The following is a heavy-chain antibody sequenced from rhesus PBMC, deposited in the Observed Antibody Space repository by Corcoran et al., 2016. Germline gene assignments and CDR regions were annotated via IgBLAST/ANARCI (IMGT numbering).Heavy chain of an antibody. Sequence: QVQLQESGPGLVKPSETLSLTCAVSGGSISSGYYYWSWIRQPPGKGLEWIGYITYSGRTSYNPALKRRVTISRDTSNNQFSLKLSSVTASDTAVYYCARYGVIAAAGDSWGQGVGVTVSS. CDR2: ITYSGRT. CDR1: GGSISSGYYY. J-gene: IGHJ6*01. V-gene: IGHV4-122*02. CDR3: ARYGVIAAAGDS. D-gene: IGHD6-25*01.